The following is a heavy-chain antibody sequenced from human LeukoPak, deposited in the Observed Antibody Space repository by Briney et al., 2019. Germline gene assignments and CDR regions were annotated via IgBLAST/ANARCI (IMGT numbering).Heavy chain of an antibody. CDR1: GYTLTELS. CDR2: FDPEDGET. J-gene: IGHJ1*01. Sequence: GASVKVSCKVSGYTLTELSMHWVRQAPGKGLEWMGGFDPEDGETIYAQKFQGRVTMTEDTSTDTAYMELSSLRSEDTAVYYCATPSYYYDSSGFSRPAGYFQHWGQGTLVTVSS. CDR3: ATPSYYYDSSGFSRPAGYFQH. V-gene: IGHV1-24*01. D-gene: IGHD3-22*01.